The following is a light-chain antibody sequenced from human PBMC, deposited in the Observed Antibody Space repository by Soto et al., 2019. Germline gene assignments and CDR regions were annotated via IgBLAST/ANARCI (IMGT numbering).Light chain of an antibody. CDR1: QSVSNN. Sequence: EIVLTQSPGTLSLSPGERATLSCRASQSVSNNYLAWYQQKPGQAPRLLIYGASTRATGIPATFSGSGSGTEFTLTISSLQSEDFAVFYCQQYNNWPLTFGGGTKVDIK. V-gene: IGKV3-15*01. CDR2: GAS. CDR3: QQYNNWPLT. J-gene: IGKJ4*01.